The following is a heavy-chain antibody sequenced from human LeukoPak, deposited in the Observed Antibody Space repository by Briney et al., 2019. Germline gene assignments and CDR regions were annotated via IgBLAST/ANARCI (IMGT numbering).Heavy chain of an antibody. J-gene: IGHJ5*02. CDR3: AKAGEYCSSISCSFDP. CDR2: ISWNSGSI. D-gene: IGHD2-2*01. Sequence: PGRSLRLSCAASGFTFDDYAMHWARQAPGKGLEWVSGISWNSGSIGYADSVKGRFTISRDNAKNSLYLQMNSLRAEDTALYYCAKAGEYCSSISCSFDPWGQGTLVTVSS. CDR1: GFTFDDYA. V-gene: IGHV3-9*01.